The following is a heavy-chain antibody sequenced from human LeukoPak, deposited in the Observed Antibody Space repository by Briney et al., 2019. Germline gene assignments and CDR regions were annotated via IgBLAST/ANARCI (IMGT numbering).Heavy chain of an antibody. V-gene: IGHV3-7*03. CDR1: GFTFSSYW. CDR3: AKEGSSGWYHY. CDR2: IKQDGSEK. D-gene: IGHD6-19*01. Sequence: GGSLRLSCAASGFTFSSYWMSWVRQAPGKGLEWVANIKQDGSEKYYVDSVKGRFTISRDNSKNTLYLQMNSLRAEDTAVYYCAKEGSSGWYHYWGQGTLVTVSS. J-gene: IGHJ4*02.